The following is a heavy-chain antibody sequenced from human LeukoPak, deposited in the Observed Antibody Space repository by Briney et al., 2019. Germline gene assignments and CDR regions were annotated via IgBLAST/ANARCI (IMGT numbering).Heavy chain of an antibody. CDR2: IIPIFGTA. D-gene: IGHD5-24*01. CDR1: GGTFSSYA. CDR3: ARIGRMATMNDAFDI. J-gene: IGHJ3*02. Sequence: SVKVSCKASGGTFSSYAISWVRQAPGQGLEWMGGIIPIFGTANYAQKFRGRVTITTDESTSTAYMELSSLRSEDTAVYYCARIGRMATMNDAFDIWGQGTMVTVSS. V-gene: IGHV1-69*05.